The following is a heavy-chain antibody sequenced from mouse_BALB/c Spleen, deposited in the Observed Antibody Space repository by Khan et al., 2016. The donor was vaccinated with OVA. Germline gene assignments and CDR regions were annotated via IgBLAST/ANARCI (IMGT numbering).Heavy chain of an antibody. CDR2: INPSNGGT. V-gene: IGHV1S81*02. J-gene: IGHJ3*01. Sequence: QIQLVQSGAELVKPGASVKLSCKASGYTFSSYYMYWLKQRPGQGLEWIGEINPSNGGTNFNEKFKSKATLTVDKSSSTAYIQLSSLTSEDSAVYGCTRRGTARATLCFAYWDQGTLVTVSA. CDR3: TRRGTARATLCFAY. D-gene: IGHD3-2*01. CDR1: GYTFSSYY.